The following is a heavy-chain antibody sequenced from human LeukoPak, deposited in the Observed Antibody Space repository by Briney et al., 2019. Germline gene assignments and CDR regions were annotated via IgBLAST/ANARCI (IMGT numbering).Heavy chain of an antibody. D-gene: IGHD6-13*01. CDR1: GYSFTSYW. V-gene: IGHV5-51*01. J-gene: IGHJ5*02. Sequence: HGESLKISCQGFGYSFTSYWIGWVRQMPRKGMEWMGVIYPGDSRIRYNPSFQGQVTISVDKSISTAYLQWVSLKASDTAMYYCACRDLTSTWSFPWGQGTLVTVSS. CDR2: IYPGDSRI. CDR3: ACRDLTSTWSFP.